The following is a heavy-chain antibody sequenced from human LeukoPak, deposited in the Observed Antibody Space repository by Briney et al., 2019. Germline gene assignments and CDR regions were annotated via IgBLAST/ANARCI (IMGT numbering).Heavy chain of an antibody. Sequence: KTSETLSLTCTVSRDSIRTADYYWAWVRQPAGEGLDWLESIYFSGTPYFNPSLKSPVAVSIDTSKNQFSLKVTSVNASDTAVYFCARTSSWYAGAWFDSWGQGTLVTVSS. CDR2: IYFSGTP. J-gene: IGHJ5*01. CDR3: ARTSSWYAGAWFDS. CDR1: RDSIRTADYY. V-gene: IGHV4-39*01. D-gene: IGHD6-13*01.